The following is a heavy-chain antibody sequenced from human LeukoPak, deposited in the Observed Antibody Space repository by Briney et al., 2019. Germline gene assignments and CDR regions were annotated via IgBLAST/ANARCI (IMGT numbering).Heavy chain of an antibody. CDR1: GFTFDDYG. J-gene: IGHJ6*03. V-gene: IGHV3-20*04. CDR2: INWNGGRT. CDR3: ARMDSSPGSYMDV. Sequence: GGSLRLSCAASGFTFDDYGMSWVRQAPGRGLEWVSGINWNGGRTDYADSVKGRFTISRDNAKNSLYLQMNSLRAEDTALYFCARMDSSPGSYMDVWGKGTTVTVSS. D-gene: IGHD6-13*01.